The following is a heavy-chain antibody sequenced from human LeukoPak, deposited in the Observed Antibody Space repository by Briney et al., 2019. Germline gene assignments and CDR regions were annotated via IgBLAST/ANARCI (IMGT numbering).Heavy chain of an antibody. D-gene: IGHD6-19*01. Sequence: GGSLRLSCAASGFTVSSNYMSWVRQAPGKGLEWVSVIYSGGSTYYADSVKGRFTISRDNSKNTLYLQMNSLRAEDTAVYYCARVHSSGWYPSFDYWGQGTLVTVSS. CDR3: ARVHSSGWYPSFDY. CDR2: IYSGGST. CDR1: GFTVSSNY. J-gene: IGHJ4*02. V-gene: IGHV3-53*01.